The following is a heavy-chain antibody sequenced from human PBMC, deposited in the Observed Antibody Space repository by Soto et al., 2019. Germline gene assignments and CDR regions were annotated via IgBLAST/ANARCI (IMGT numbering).Heavy chain of an antibody. CDR3: AQIQSPGSLGFDP. V-gene: IGHV2-26*01. CDR2: IFSHDVK. Sequence: QVTLKESGPVLVKPTETLTLTCTVSGFSLSNAGMAVTWIRQPPGKALEWLAHIFSHDVKFYSTSLKIRLTIARDTSKRQVVLTMTNMYPVDTATYYCAQIQSPGSLGFDPWGQRTLVTVSS. J-gene: IGHJ5*02. CDR1: GFSLSNAGMA. D-gene: IGHD3-10*01.